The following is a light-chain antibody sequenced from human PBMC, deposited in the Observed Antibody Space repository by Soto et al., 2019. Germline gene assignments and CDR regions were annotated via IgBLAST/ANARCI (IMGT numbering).Light chain of an antibody. V-gene: IGLV1-40*01. Sequence: QSVMTQAPSVSGAPGQTVTISCTGSSSNIGAGYDVHWYQQLPGTAPKLLIYGNSNQPSGVPDRFSGSKSGTSASLAITGLQAEDDADYYCQSYDSSLSGLVFGGGTKVTVL. J-gene: IGLJ2*01. CDR2: GNS. CDR3: QSYDSSLSGLV. CDR1: SSNIGAGYD.